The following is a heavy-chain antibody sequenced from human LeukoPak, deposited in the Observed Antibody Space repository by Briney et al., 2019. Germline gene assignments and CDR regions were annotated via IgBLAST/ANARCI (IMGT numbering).Heavy chain of an antibody. V-gene: IGHV3-74*01. J-gene: IGHJ6*02. D-gene: IGHD2-21*02. CDR2: INTDGSST. CDR1: GFTFSSYW. CDR3: AKDPGNGVVTAPAGMDV. Sequence: GGSLRLSCAASGFTFSSYWMHWVRQAPGKGLVWVSRINTDGSSTSYADSVKGRFTISRDNAKNTLYLQMNSLRAEDTAVYYCAKDPGNGVVTAPAGMDVWGQGTTVTVSS.